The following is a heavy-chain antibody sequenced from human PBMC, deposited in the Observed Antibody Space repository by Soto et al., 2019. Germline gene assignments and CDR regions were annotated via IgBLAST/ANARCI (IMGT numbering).Heavy chain of an antibody. D-gene: IGHD3-10*01. CDR1: GFTFSNYG. CDR2: ISYDGSIE. J-gene: IGHJ5*02. V-gene: IGHV3-30*03. Sequence: QVQLVESGGGVVQPGRSLRLSCAASGFTFSNYGMHWVRQAPGKGLDWVAVISYDGSIEYYSESVKGRFPMSRDNSENTMYLQMTSLRTEDTAVYFCGRDWVWFGAHPIDTWGQGTLVTVSS. CDR3: GRDWVWFGAHPIDT.